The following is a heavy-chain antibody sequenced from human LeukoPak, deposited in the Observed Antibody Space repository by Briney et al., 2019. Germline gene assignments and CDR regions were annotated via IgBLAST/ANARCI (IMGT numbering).Heavy chain of an antibody. CDR1: GYSFTGYY. J-gene: IGHJ4*02. CDR2: INPDSGGI. D-gene: IGHD2-21*01. CDR3: ATLFDDGN. Sequence: ASVKVSCKASGYSFTGYYINWVRQAPGQGLEWMGWINPDSGGIKYGQKFKGRVTMTRDTSISTAYMELSRLRSDDTAVYYCATLFDDGNWGQGTLVTVSS. V-gene: IGHV1-2*02.